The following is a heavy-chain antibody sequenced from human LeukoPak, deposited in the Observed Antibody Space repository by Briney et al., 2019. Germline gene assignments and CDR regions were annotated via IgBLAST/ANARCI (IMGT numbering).Heavy chain of an antibody. CDR2: INPYNGNT. V-gene: IGHV1-18*01. J-gene: IGHJ4*02. CDR3: ARVNNYDILSSFDY. CDR1: GYTFSSYG. D-gene: IGHD3-9*01. Sequence: ASVKVSCTASGYTFSSYGISWVRQAPGQGLEWMAWINPYNGNTNYAQKLQGRVTVITDTSTGTAYMELRSLRSDDTAVYYCARVNNYDILSSFDYWGQGALVTVSS.